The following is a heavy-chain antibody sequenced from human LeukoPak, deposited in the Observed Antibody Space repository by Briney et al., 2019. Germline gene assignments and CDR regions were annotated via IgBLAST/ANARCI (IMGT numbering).Heavy chain of an antibody. CDR3: AREEVPYYYYYYMDV. CDR2: INPNSGGT. D-gene: IGHD1-1*01. J-gene: IGHJ6*03. CDR1: GYTFTGYY. V-gene: IGHV1-2*06. Sequence: GASVKVSCKASGYTFTGYYMHWLRQAPGQGLEWMGRINPNSGGTNYAQKFQGRVTMTRDTSISTAYMELSRLRSGDTAVYYCAREEVPYYYYYYMDVWGKGTTVTVSS.